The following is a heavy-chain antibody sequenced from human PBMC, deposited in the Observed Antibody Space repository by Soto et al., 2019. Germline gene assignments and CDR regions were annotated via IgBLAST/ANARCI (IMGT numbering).Heavy chain of an antibody. CDR3: VRGGEFYDSTAWFDP. D-gene: IGHD3-22*01. CDR1: GFAFTNYW. J-gene: IGHJ5*02. CDR2: INNDETTR. Sequence: PGGSLRLSCAASGFAFTNYWMHWVRQAPGKGLMWVSRINNDETTRNYADSVKGRFTISRDNSKHTLYLQMNSLRAEDTAVYYCVRGGEFYDSTAWFDPWGQGTPVTLSS. V-gene: IGHV3-74*01.